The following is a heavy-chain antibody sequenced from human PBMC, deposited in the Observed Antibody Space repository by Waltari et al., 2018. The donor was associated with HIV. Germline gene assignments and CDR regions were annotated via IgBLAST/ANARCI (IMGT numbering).Heavy chain of an antibody. V-gene: IGHV5-51*01. D-gene: IGHD2-2*01. CDR2: IYPRDSDT. CDR3: ARLLNTGRVGAPVYYYGMDV. CDR1: GYSFTSYW. Sequence: EVQLVQSGAEVKKPGESLKISCKGSGYSFTSYWIGWVRQMPRKGLEWMGIIYPRDSDTRDSPSFQGRVTISDDKSISTAYLQWSSLKASDTAMYYCARLLNTGRVGAPVYYYGMDVWGQGTTVTVSS. J-gene: IGHJ6*02.